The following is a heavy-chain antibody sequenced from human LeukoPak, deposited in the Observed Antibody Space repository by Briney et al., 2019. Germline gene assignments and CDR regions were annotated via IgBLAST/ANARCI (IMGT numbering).Heavy chain of an antibody. CDR1: GGSFSGYY. Sequence: PSETLSLTCAVYGGSFSGYYWSWIRQPPGKGLEWIGEINHSGSTNYNPSLKSRVTISVDTSKNQFSLKLSSVTAADTAVYYCARVPRWYAGLIDPWGQGTLVTVSS. J-gene: IGHJ5*02. CDR3: ARVPRWYAGLIDP. CDR2: INHSGST. V-gene: IGHV4-34*01. D-gene: IGHD6-13*01.